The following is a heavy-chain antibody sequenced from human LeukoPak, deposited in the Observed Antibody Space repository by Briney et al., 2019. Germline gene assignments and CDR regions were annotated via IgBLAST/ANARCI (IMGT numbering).Heavy chain of an antibody. CDR3: ATDAGHWFDP. CDR2: IKSKTDGGTT. Sequence: PGGSLRLSCAASGFTFSNAWMSWVRQAPGKGLEWVGRIKSKTDGGTTDYAAPVKGRFTISRDNSKNTLFLQMNSLRAEDTAVYYCATDAGHWFDPWGQGTLVTVSS. J-gene: IGHJ5*02. V-gene: IGHV3-15*01. CDR1: GFTFSNAW.